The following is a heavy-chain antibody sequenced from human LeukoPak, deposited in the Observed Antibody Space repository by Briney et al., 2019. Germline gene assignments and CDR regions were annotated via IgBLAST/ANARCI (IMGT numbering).Heavy chain of an antibody. J-gene: IGHJ4*02. CDR1: GGSISSYY. CDR3: ARVVDTAMAFDY. D-gene: IGHD5-18*01. CDR2: IYYGGSA. V-gene: IGHV4-59*01. Sequence: SETLSLTCTVSGGSISSYYWSWIRQPPGKGPEWIGYIYYGGSANYNPSLKSRVTISVDTSKNQFSLKLSSVTAADTAVYYCARVVDTAMAFDYWGQGTLVTVSS.